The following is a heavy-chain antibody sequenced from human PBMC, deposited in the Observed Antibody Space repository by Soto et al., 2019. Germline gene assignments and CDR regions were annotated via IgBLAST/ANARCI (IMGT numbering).Heavy chain of an antibody. J-gene: IGHJ4*02. CDR2: IKPANGNT. CDR1: GYTFTAYA. D-gene: IGHD3-16*02. CDR3: TRSAISPYGGLIGPFDY. Sequence: QVQLAQSGAEGRKPGASVRVSCEATGYTFTAYAMHWVRQAPGQSLEWMGWIKPANGNTKYSQKFKGRLIITSDTSANTMYMELSSLTSEDTAMYYCTRSAISPYGGLIGPFDYWGQGNLVTVSS. V-gene: IGHV1-3*01.